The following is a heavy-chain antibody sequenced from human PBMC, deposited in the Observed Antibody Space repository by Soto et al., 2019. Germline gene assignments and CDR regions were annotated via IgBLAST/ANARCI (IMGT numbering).Heavy chain of an antibody. CDR3: ARMTFDDYFDY. Sequence: SETLSLTCTVSGGSISSYYWSWIRQPPGKGLEWIGYIYYSGSTNYNPSLKSRVTISVDTSKNQFSLKLSSVTAADTAVYYCARMTFDDYFDYWGQGTLVTVST. CDR1: GGSISSYY. D-gene: IGHD2-21*02. V-gene: IGHV4-59*01. J-gene: IGHJ4*02. CDR2: IYYSGST.